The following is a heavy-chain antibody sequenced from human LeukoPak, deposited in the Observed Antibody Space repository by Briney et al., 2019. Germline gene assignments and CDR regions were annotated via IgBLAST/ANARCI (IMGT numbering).Heavy chain of an antibody. V-gene: IGHV3-30*03. CDR2: ISYDGSNK. CDR1: GFTFISYG. CDR3: ARGGLYYYDSSGYYY. Sequence: GGSLRLSCAASGFTFISYGMHWVRQAPGKGLEWVAVISYDGSNKYYADSVKGRFTISRDNSKNTLYLQMNSLRAEDTAVYYCARGGLYYYDSSGYYYWGQGTLVTVSS. D-gene: IGHD3-22*01. J-gene: IGHJ4*02.